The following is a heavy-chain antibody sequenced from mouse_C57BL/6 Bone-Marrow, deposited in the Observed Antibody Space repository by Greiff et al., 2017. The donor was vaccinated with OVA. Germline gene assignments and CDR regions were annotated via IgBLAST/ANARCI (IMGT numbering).Heavy chain of an antibody. CDR3: ASQLLYYYAMDY. V-gene: IGHV5-6*01. CDR1: GFTFSSYG. Sequence: EVKLVESGGDLVKPGGSLKLSCAASGFTFSSYGMSWVRQTPDKRLEWVATISSGGSYTYYPDSVKGRFTISRDNAKNTLYLQMSSLKSEDTAMYYCASQLLYYYAMDYWGQGTSVTVSS. CDR2: ISSGGSYT. J-gene: IGHJ4*01. D-gene: IGHD6-1*01.